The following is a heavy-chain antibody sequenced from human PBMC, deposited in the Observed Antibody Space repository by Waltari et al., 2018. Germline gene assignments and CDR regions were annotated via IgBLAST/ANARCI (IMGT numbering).Heavy chain of an antibody. D-gene: IGHD6-19*01. J-gene: IGHJ4*02. Sequence: QVQLQESGPGLVKPSETLSLTCTVSGCSISSYYWSWIRQPPGKGREWIGYIYYSGSTNDNPSLKSRVTISVDTSKNQFSLKLSSVTAADTAVYYCADGWYFDYWGQGTLVTVSS. CDR1: GCSISSYY. CDR3: ADGWYFDY. CDR2: IYYSGST. V-gene: IGHV4-59*01.